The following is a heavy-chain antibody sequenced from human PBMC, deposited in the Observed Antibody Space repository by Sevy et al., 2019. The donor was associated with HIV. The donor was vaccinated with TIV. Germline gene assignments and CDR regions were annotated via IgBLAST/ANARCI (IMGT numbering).Heavy chain of an antibody. J-gene: IGHJ6*02. V-gene: IGHV3-33*01. CDR1: GFTFSSYG. CDR3: ARNYFGVVKDYYYYGMDV. Sequence: GGSLRLSCAASGFTFSSYGMHWVRQAPGKGLEWVAVIWYDGSNKYYADSVKGRFTISRDNSKNTLYLQMNSLRAEDTAVSYCARNYFGVVKDYYYYGMDVWGQGTTVTVSS. CDR2: IWYDGSNK. D-gene: IGHD3-3*01.